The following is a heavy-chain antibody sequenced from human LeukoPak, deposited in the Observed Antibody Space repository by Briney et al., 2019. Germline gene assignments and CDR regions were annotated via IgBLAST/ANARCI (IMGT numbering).Heavy chain of an antibody. CDR3: AGAYYYYDSGGQRTFDI. D-gene: IGHD3-22*01. V-gene: IGHV3-30*03. Sequence: PGRSLRLSCVVSGFTFSSYGMHWVRQAPGKGLEWVAVISYDGSNKYYADSVKGRFTISRDNSKNTLYLQMNSLRAEDTAVYYCAGAYYYYDSGGQRTFDIWGQGTMVTVSS. J-gene: IGHJ3*02. CDR1: GFTFSSYG. CDR2: ISYDGSNK.